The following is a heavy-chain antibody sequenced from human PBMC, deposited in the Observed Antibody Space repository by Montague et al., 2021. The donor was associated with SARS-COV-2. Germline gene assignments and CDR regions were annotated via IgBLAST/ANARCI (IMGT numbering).Heavy chain of an antibody. D-gene: IGHD3-9*01. V-gene: IGHV3-48*03. CDR2: ISSSGSTI. Sequence: SLRLSCPASGFTFSSYEMNWVRQAPGKGLEWVSYISSSGSTIYYADSVKGRFTISRDNAKNSLYLQMNSLRAEDTAVYYCARGGGSYYDILTGYYSVRLYGGMDVWGQGTTVTVSS. CDR3: ARGGGSYYDILTGYYSVRLYGGMDV. CDR1: GFTFSSYE. J-gene: IGHJ6*02.